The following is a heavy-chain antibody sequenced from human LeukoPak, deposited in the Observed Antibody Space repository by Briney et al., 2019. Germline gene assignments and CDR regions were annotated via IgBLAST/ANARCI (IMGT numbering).Heavy chain of an antibody. CDR1: GGSITSYY. Sequence: SETLSLTCSVSGGSITSYYWYWIRQPPGKGLERIGYFYYSGSTIYSPSLESRVTISVDTSKNQCSLKVSSVTAADTAVYYCARGRGNTIPWSWGQGTLVTVSS. CDR2: FYYSGST. V-gene: IGHV4-59*01. J-gene: IGHJ4*02. D-gene: IGHD3-3*01. CDR3: ARGRGNTIPWS.